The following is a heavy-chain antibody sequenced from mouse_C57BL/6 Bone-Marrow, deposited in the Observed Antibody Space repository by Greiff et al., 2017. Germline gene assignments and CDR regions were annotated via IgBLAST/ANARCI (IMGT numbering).Heavy chain of an antibody. Sequence: VQLQQSGAELVRPGASVTLSCKASGYTFTDYEMHWVKQTPVHGLEWIGAIDPETGGTAYNQKFKGKAILTADKSSSTAYMGLRSLTSEDSAVYYCTGYYGTWVAYWGQGTLVTVSA. D-gene: IGHD1-2*01. J-gene: IGHJ3*01. CDR2: IDPETGGT. V-gene: IGHV1-15*01. CDR3: TGYYGTWVAY. CDR1: GYTFTDYE.